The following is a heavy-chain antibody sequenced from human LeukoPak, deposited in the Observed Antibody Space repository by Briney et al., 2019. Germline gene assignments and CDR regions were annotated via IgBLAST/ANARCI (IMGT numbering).Heavy chain of an antibody. CDR1: GFTLSGYY. CDR2: ISSSGSTI. CDR3: ARGLDNGFDP. Sequence: GGSPRLFCSASGFTLSGYYKSWIRPAPGEGLEWVSYISSSGSTIYYADSVKGRFTISRDNAKNSLYLQMNSLRAEDTAVYYCARGLDNGFDPWGQGTLVTVSS. J-gene: IGHJ5*02. V-gene: IGHV3-11*01. D-gene: IGHD2-2*03.